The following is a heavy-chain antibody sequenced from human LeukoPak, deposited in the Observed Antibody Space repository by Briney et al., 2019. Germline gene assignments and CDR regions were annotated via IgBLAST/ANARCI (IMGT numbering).Heavy chain of an antibody. CDR3: AKAPVDGYNLFRDY. Sequence: GTLSLTCAVSGGSISSSNWWSWVRPAPGKGLEWVSAISGSGGSTYYADSVKGRFTISRDNSKNTLYLQMNSLRAEDTAVYYCAKAPVDGYNLFRDYWGQGTLVTVSS. J-gene: IGHJ4*02. D-gene: IGHD5-24*01. V-gene: IGHV3-23*01. CDR2: ISGSGGST. CDR1: GGSISSSN.